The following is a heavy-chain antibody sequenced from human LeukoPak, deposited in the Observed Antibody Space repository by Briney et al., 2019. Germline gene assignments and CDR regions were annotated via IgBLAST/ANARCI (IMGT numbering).Heavy chain of an antibody. Sequence: SETLSLTCTVSGGSISSYYWSWIRQPPGKGLEWTGYIYYSGSTNYNPSLKSRVTISVDASKNQFSLKLSSVTAADTAVYYCARFRGHYYGSGSYWKNYYYYYMDVWGKGTTVTISS. CDR3: ARFRGHYYGSGSYWKNYYYYYMDV. CDR1: GGSISSYY. J-gene: IGHJ6*03. CDR2: IYYSGST. V-gene: IGHV4-59*01. D-gene: IGHD3-10*01.